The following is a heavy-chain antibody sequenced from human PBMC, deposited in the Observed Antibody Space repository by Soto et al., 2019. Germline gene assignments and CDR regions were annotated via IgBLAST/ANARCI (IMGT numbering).Heavy chain of an antibody. CDR2: IYWDDDE. CDR1: GFSITTDGEG. D-gene: IGHD1-26*01. J-gene: IGHJ4*02. V-gene: IGHV2-5*02. CDR3: AHSSTLITEDAQVGDFDY. Sequence: QITLKESGPTLVNSTQTLTLTCTFSGFSITTDGEGVGWVRQSPGEALEWLALIYWDDDEGYSPSLKTRLTITKDICRNQVVLVMTSMEPVDTGTYFCAHSSTLITEDAQVGDFDYWGQGT.